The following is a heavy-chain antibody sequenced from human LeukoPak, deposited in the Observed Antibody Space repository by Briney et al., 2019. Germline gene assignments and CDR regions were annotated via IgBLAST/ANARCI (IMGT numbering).Heavy chain of an antibody. Sequence: GGSLRLSCAVSGFAFGSEAMSWVRQSPARGLEWVASISPGGGTTYYADYVKGRFTISRDNAKNSLYLQMNSLRAEDTAVYYCARNPTDFWSGYGDYFDYWGQGTLVTVSS. D-gene: IGHD3-3*01. CDR1: GFAFGSEA. CDR3: ARNPTDFWSGYGDYFDY. V-gene: IGHV3-23*01. J-gene: IGHJ4*02. CDR2: ISPGGGTT.